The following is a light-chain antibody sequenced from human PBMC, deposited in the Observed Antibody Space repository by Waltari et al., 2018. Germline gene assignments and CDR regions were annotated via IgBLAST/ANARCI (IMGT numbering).Light chain of an antibody. CDR2: DTY. Sequence: QAVVPQEPSLTVSPGGTVTLPCASRTGAVTGGHSPSWFQQKPGQAPRTLIYDTYGRHSWTPARFSGSLLGGKAALTLSGAQPEDEADYYCLISYSGARRIFGTGTKLTVL. CDR3: LISYSGARRI. J-gene: IGLJ1*01. CDR1: TGAVTGGHS. V-gene: IGLV7-46*01.